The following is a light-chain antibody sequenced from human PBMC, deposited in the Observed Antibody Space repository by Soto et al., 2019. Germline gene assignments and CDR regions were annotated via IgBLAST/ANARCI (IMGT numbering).Light chain of an antibody. J-gene: IGKJ4*01. CDR2: AAS. Sequence: DIQMTQSPLSLSASVGASVTLTSRATQDINIYLAWFQQRPGKAPRSLIYAASTLQSVVPSKFSGSGSGTDFTLTISRLQPEDFATYYGQQYKTYPLTLGGGTKVDIK. V-gene: IGKV1-16*02. CDR3: QQYKTYPLT. CDR1: QDINIY.